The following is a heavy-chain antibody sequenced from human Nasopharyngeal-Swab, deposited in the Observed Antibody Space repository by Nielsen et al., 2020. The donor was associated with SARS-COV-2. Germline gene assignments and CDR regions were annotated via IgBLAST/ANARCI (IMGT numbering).Heavy chain of an antibody. D-gene: IGHD3-3*01. Sequence: SVKVSCKASGGTFSSYAISWVRQAPGQGLEWTGGIIPILGIANYAQKFQGRVTITADKSTSTAYMELSSLRSEDTAVYYCAREILRFLEWLLPDAFDIWGQGTMVTVSS. CDR2: IIPILGIA. CDR1: GGTFSSYA. J-gene: IGHJ3*02. CDR3: AREILRFLEWLLPDAFDI. V-gene: IGHV1-69*10.